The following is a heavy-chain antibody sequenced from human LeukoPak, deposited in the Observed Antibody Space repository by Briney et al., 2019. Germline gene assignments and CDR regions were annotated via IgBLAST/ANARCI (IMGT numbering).Heavy chain of an antibody. CDR2: IVVGSGNT. D-gene: IGHD3-16*01. CDR1: GFTFTSSA. Sequence: SGPEVKKPGTSVKVSCKASGFTFTSSAVQWVRQARGQRLEWIGWIVVGSGNTNYAQKFQERVTITRDMSTSTAYMELSSLRSEDTAVYYCARAIGPDAFDIWGQGTMVTVSS. J-gene: IGHJ3*02. V-gene: IGHV1-58*01. CDR3: ARAIGPDAFDI.